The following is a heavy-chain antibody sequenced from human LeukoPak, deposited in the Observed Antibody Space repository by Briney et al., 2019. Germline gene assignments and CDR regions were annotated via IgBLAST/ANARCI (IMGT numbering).Heavy chain of an antibody. CDR1: GFIFSSIG. CDR2: IWHDGSEK. V-gene: IGHV3-33*01. CDR3: ARDASSGSLHFDY. D-gene: IGHD3-10*01. Sequence: GGSLRLSCTASGFIFSSIGMHWVGQAQGKGLEWLAVIWHDGSEKYYADPVKGRVTISRDNSRNTLYLQMNSLRAEDTAVYFCARDASSGSLHFDYWGQGILVTVSS. J-gene: IGHJ4*02.